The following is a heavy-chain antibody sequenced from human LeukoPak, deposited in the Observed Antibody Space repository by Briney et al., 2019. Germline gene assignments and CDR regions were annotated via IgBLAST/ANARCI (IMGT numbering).Heavy chain of an antibody. CDR1: GGSISSSSYY. CDR2: IYYSGST. Sequence: SETLSLTCTVSGGSISSSSYYWGWIRQPPGKGLEWIGSIYYSGSTYYNPSLKSRVTISVDTSKNQFSLKLSSVTAADTAVYYCARDMVGYSGYESGYYYYYYMDVWGKGTTVTVSS. CDR3: ARDMVGYSGYESGYYYYYYMDV. J-gene: IGHJ6*03. V-gene: IGHV4-39*07. D-gene: IGHD5-12*01.